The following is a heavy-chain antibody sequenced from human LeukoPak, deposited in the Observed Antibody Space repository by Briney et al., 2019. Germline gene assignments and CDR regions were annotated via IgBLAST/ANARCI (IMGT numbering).Heavy chain of an antibody. CDR1: GGSISSGNYY. Sequence: PSQTLSLTCTVSGGSISSGNYYWSWIRQPPGKGLEWIGYIYYGGSTYYNPSLKSRVTISVDTSKNQFSLKLRSVTAADTAVYYCARLGILWASWYFDYWGQGTLVTVSS. CDR3: ARLGILWASWYFDY. CDR2: IYYGGST. D-gene: IGHD2-15*01. V-gene: IGHV4-30-4*01. J-gene: IGHJ4*02.